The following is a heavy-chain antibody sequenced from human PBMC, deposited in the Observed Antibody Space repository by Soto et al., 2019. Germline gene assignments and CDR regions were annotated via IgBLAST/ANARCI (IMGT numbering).Heavy chain of an antibody. CDR1: GFIVISNY. CDR2: IYSGGST. V-gene: IGHV3-66*01. J-gene: IGHJ4*02. CDR3: ARVLRYFDWLPREYYFDY. D-gene: IGHD3-9*01. Sequence: GGSLRLSCAASGFIVISNYMSWVRQAPGKGLEWVSVIYSGGSTYYADSVKGRFTISRDNSKNTLYLQMNSLRAEDTAVYYCARVLRYFDWLPREYYFDYWGQGTLVTVSS.